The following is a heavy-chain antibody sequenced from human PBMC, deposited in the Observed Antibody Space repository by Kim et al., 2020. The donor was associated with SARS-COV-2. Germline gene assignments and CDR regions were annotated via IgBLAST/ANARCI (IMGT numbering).Heavy chain of an antibody. CDR3: ARTVLLWFGESATNWFDP. J-gene: IGHJ5*02. Sequence: SETLSLTCTVSGGSISSYYWSWIRQPPGKGLEWIGYIYYSGSTNYNPSLKSRVTISVDTSKNQFSLKLSSVTAADTAVYYCARTVLLWFGESATNWFDPWGQGTLVTVSS. D-gene: IGHD3-10*01. CDR2: IYYSGST. V-gene: IGHV4-59*13. CDR1: GGSISSYY.